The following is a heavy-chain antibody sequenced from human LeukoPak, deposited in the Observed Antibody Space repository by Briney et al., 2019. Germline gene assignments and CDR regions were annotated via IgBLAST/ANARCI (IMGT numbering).Heavy chain of an antibody. V-gene: IGHV3-23*01. D-gene: IGHD3-10*01. Sequence: GGSLRLSCAASGFTFSSFAMHWVRQAPGKGLEWVSGISGRAGSAYYADSVKGRFTISRDNSKNTLFLQMNTLRAEGTAVYFCAKAPNFASGNYYAFDCWGQGTLVTVSS. CDR2: ISGRAGSA. CDR3: AKAPNFASGNYYAFDC. J-gene: IGHJ4*02. CDR1: GFTFSSFA.